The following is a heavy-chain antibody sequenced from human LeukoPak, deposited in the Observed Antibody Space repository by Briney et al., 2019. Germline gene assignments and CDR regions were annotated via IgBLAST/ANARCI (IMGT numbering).Heavy chain of an antibody. CDR3: ARGLTGAGLAEYFQH. D-gene: IGHD6-19*01. CDR1: GFTVSSNY. Sequence: SGGSLRLSCAASGFTVSSNYMSWVRQAPGKGLEWVSVIYSGGSTYYADSVKGRFTISRDNSKNTLYLQMNSLRAEDTAVYYCARGLTGAGLAEYFQHWGQGTLVTVSS. J-gene: IGHJ1*01. CDR2: IYSGGST. V-gene: IGHV3-66*01.